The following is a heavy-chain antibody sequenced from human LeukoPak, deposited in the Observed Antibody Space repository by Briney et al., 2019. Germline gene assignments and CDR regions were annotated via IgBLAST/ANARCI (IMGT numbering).Heavy chain of an antibody. J-gene: IGHJ4*02. D-gene: IGHD2-21*02. Sequence: PGGSLRLSCEASGFTFTKFWMSWVRQAPGKGLEWVGNIQEDGKKENYVDSVRGRFTISRDNAKNSIYLQMNSLRVEDTAVYYCAKDIVGGGDDYWGQGTLVIVSS. CDR2: IQEDGKKE. V-gene: IGHV3-7*01. CDR3: AKDIVGGGDDY. CDR1: GFTFTKFW.